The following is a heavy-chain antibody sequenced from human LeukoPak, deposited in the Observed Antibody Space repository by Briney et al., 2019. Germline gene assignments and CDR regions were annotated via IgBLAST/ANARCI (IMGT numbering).Heavy chain of an antibody. V-gene: IGHV4-61*02. Sequence: PSQTLSLTCTVSGGSISSGSYYWSWIRQPAGKGLEWIGRIYTSGSTNYNPSLKSRVTISVDTSKNQFSLKLSSVTAADTAVYYCARAEMVRGVTYYYYMDVWGKGTTVTVSS. CDR1: GGSISSGSYY. D-gene: IGHD3-10*01. CDR3: ARAEMVRGVTYYYYMDV. CDR2: IYTSGST. J-gene: IGHJ6*03.